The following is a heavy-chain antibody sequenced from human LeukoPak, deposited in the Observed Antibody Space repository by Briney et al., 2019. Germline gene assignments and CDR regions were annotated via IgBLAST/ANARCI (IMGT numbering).Heavy chain of an antibody. Sequence: SETLSLTCTVSGYSISTGCYWDWIRQPPGKGLEWIGTFYHGGSTYYNPSLKSRVTISVDTSKNQFSLNLTSVTAADTAVYYCARDGYSGNDGLWGQGTLVTVSS. CDR2: FYHGGST. D-gene: IGHD5-12*01. J-gene: IGHJ4*02. CDR1: GYSISTGCY. CDR3: ARDGYSGNDGL. V-gene: IGHV4-38-2*02.